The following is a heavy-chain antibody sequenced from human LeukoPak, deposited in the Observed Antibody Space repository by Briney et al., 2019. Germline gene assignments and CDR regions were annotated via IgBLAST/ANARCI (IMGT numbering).Heavy chain of an antibody. CDR1: GFLLSSSGLC. CDR2: IDWDDDK. J-gene: IGHJ3*01. V-gene: IGHV2-70*11. CDR3: ARTKVAATPLDAVDV. D-gene: IGHD2-15*01. Sequence: SGPTLVKPTQTLTLTCTFSGFLLSSSGLCVSWIRQPPVKALEWLARIDWDDDKYYRTSLETRLTISKDTSKNQVVLTMTSMDPVDTATYYCARTKVAATPLDAVDVWGQGTMVTVSS.